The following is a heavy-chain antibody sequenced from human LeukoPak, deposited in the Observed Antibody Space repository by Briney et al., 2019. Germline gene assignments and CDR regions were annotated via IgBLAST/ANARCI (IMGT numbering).Heavy chain of an antibody. Sequence: GGSLRLSCAASGFTFSNAWMSWVRQAPGKGLEWVGRIKSKTDGGTTDYAAPVKGRFTISRDDSKNTLYLQMNSLKTEDTAVYYCTTVDYHSSGYVSYWGQGTLVTVSS. CDR3: TTVDYHSSGYVSY. D-gene: IGHD3-22*01. V-gene: IGHV3-15*01. J-gene: IGHJ4*02. CDR2: IKSKTDGGTT. CDR1: GFTFSNAW.